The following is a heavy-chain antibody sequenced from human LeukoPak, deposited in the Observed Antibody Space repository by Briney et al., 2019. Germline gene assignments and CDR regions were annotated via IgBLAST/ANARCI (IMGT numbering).Heavy chain of an antibody. Sequence: GASVKVSCKASGATFSSYAISWVRRAPGQGFEWMGGFIPIFGTANYAQNFQGRVMITADESTSTAYMELSSLRSEDTAVYYCARSPPGLIYMDVWGKGTTVSVSS. CDR1: GATFSSYA. V-gene: IGHV1-69*01. CDR2: FIPIFGTA. CDR3: ARSPPGLIYMDV. D-gene: IGHD2-8*01. J-gene: IGHJ6*03.